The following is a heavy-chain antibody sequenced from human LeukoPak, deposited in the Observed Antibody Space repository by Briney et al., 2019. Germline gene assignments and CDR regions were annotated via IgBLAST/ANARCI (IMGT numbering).Heavy chain of an antibody. V-gene: IGHV1-18*01. CDR1: GYTFTSYG. CDR3: ARGGAYYGSGSYYYYYYMDV. J-gene: IGHJ6*03. D-gene: IGHD3-10*01. CDR2: ISAYNGNT. Sequence: ASVKVSCKASGYTFTSYGISWVRQAPGQGLEWMGWISAYNGNTNYAQKLQGRVTMTTDTSTSTAYMELRSLRSDDTAVYYCARGGAYYGSGSYYYYYYMDVWGKGTTVTVSS.